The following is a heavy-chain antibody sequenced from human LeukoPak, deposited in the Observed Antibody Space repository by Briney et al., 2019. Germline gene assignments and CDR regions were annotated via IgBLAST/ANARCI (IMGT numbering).Heavy chain of an antibody. D-gene: IGHD6-13*01. J-gene: IGHJ4*02. V-gene: IGHV3-23*01. CDR2: ISGSGGST. CDR3: AKDFGYSSSWVDY. Sequence: GGSLRLSCAASGFTFSSYAMSWVRQAPGKGLEWVSAISGSGGSTYYADSVKGRFTISRDNAKNSLYLQMNSLRAEDTALYYCAKDFGYSSSWVDYWGQGTLVTVSS. CDR1: GFTFSSYA.